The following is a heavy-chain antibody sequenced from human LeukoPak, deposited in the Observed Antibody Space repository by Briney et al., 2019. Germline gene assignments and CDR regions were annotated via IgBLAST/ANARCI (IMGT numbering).Heavy chain of an antibody. CDR2: SSSGGNTI. CDR1: GFTLSSYE. Sequence: GGSLRLSCAASGFTLSSYEMNWVRQAPGKGLEWVSYSSSGGNTIYYADSVKGRFTMSRDNAKNSLYLQMNSLRAEDTAVYYCARDRGYYHGMDVWGQGATVTVS. J-gene: IGHJ6*02. CDR3: ARDRGYYHGMDV. V-gene: IGHV3-48*03.